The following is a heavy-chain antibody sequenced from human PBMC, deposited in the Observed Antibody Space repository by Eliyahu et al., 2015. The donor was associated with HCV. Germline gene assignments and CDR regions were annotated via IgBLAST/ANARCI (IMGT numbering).Heavy chain of an antibody. CDR3: ARGAITVFGVITASLDY. J-gene: IGHJ4*02. D-gene: IGHD3-3*01. Sequence: QVHLVQSGTEVRKPGSSVKVSCKASGDTFNNYGISWVRQAPGQGLEWMGGIIPMFGKRNXAQKFQDRVTIIADKSTSTVYMHLSSLRSEDTAVYYCARGAITVFGVITASLDYWGQGTLVTVSS. CDR2: IIPMFGKR. V-gene: IGHV1-69*06. CDR1: GDTFNNYG.